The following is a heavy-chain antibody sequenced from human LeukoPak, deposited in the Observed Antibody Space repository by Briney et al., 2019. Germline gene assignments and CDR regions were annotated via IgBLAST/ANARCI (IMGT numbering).Heavy chain of an antibody. J-gene: IGHJ4*02. Sequence: SETLSLTCTVSGGSISSYYWSWIRQPPGKGLEWPPGKGLEWIGYIHYNGSTNDNPSLKSRVTISVDTSKNQFSLKLSSVTAADTAVYYCARQPRYYFDYWGQGTLVTVSS. CDR2: IHYNGST. V-gene: IGHV4-59*01. CDR1: GGSISSYY. CDR3: ARQPRYYFDY. D-gene: IGHD1-1*01.